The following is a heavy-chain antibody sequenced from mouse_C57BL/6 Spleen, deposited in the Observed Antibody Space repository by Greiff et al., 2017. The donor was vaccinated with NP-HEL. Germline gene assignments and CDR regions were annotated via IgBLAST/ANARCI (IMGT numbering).Heavy chain of an antibody. CDR3: ARRTNWDGEDYFDY. J-gene: IGHJ2*01. Sequence: EVQLVESGGGLVKPGGSLKLSCAASGFTFSDYGMHWVRQAPEKGLEWVAYISSGSSTIYYADTVKGRFTISRDNAKNTLFLQRTSLRSEDTAMYYCARRTNWDGEDYFDYWGQGTTLTVSS. V-gene: IGHV5-17*01. CDR1: GFTFSDYG. CDR2: ISSGSSTI. D-gene: IGHD4-1*01.